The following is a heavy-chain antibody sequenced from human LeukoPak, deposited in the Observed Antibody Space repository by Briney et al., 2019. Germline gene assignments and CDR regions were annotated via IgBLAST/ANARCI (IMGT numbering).Heavy chain of an antibody. Sequence: ASVKVSCKASGYTFTSYDINWVRQATGQGLEWMGWMNPNSGNTGYAQKFQGRVTMTRNTSISTAYMELSSLRSGDTAVYYCARVGIDYGDYEAFDIWGQGTMVTVSS. J-gene: IGHJ3*02. V-gene: IGHV1-8*01. D-gene: IGHD4-17*01. CDR3: ARVGIDYGDYEAFDI. CDR2: MNPNSGNT. CDR1: GYTFTSYD.